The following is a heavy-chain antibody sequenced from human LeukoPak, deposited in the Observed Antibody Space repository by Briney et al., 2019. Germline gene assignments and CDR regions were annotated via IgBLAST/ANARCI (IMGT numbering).Heavy chain of an antibody. J-gene: IGHJ4*02. Sequence: PSETLSLTCNVSGDSITSHYWNWIRQPPGKGLEWVGYMYYTGITKYNPSLKSRVTMSVDTSKNQFFLRLSSVTATDTAVYRCARSVDYFDNTGPHMMFDYWGPGSLVTVSS. CDR3: ARSVDYFDNTGPHMMFDY. CDR2: MYYTGIT. D-gene: IGHD3-22*01. CDR1: GDSITSHY. V-gene: IGHV4-59*11.